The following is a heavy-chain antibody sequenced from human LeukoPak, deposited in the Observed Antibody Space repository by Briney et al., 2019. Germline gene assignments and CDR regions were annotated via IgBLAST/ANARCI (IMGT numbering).Heavy chain of an antibody. CDR1: GYSFTSYW. Sequence: GESLKISCKGSGYSFTSYWIGWVRQMPGKGLEWMGIIYPGDSDTRYSPSFQGQVTISADKSISTAYLQWSSLKASDTAMYYCAVGEARYSSGWPSGYFQHWGQGTLVTVSS. D-gene: IGHD6-19*01. V-gene: IGHV5-51*01. J-gene: IGHJ1*01. CDR3: AVGEARYSSGWPSGYFQH. CDR2: IYPGDSDT.